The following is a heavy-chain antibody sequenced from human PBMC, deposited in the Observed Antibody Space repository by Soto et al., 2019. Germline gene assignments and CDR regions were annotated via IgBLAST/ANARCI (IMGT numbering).Heavy chain of an antibody. J-gene: IGHJ6*02. CDR3: ARDTRYYYDMDV. D-gene: IGHD1-26*01. V-gene: IGHV3-30-3*01. CDR2: ISYDGSNK. Sequence: QVQLVESGGGGVQPGRSLRLSCAASEFIFSSYAMHWVRQAPGKGLEWVTVISYDGSNKYYADSVKGRFTISRDNSKNTLYLQMNSLRAEDTAVYYCARDTRYYYDMDVWGQGTTVTVSS. CDR1: EFIFSSYA.